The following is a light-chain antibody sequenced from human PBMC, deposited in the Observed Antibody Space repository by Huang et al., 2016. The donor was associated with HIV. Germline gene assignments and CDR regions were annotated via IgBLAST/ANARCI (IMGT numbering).Light chain of an antibody. CDR3: QQYYDTPYT. J-gene: IGKJ2*01. Sequence: DIVMTQSPDSLAVSLGERATINCKSSQSVVDSSNNKHCLAWYQQKPGQPPNLLLYWASTRESGVPDRFSGSGFGTDFTLTISSLQAEDVAVYYCQQYYDTPYTFGQGTKLEI. V-gene: IGKV4-1*01. CDR1: QSVVDSSNNKHC. CDR2: WAS.